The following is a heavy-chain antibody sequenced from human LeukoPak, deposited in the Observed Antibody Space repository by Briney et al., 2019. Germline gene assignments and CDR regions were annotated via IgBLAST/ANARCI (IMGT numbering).Heavy chain of an antibody. Sequence: SETLSLTCAVYGGSFSGYYWSWIRQPPGKGLEWLGSIHYDGSTFDNPSLKSRVTMSVDTSRNHFSLKMTSVTAADTAVYYCATLRGSSSAVFDYWGQGTLVTVSS. J-gene: IGHJ4*02. CDR1: GGSFSGYY. CDR3: ATLRGSSSAVFDY. D-gene: IGHD2-2*01. CDR2: IHYDGST. V-gene: IGHV4-34*01.